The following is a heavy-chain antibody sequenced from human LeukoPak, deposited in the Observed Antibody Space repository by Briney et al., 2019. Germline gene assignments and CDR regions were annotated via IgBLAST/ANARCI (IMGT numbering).Heavy chain of an antibody. CDR1: GFTFGDDG. Sequence: GGSLRLSCTASGFTFGDDGMSWVRQAPGKGLEWVSAISGSGGSTYYADSVKGRFTISRDNSKNTLYLQMNSLRAEDTAVYYCAKELCGGDCYSGPQYFQHWGQGTLVTVSS. J-gene: IGHJ1*01. CDR3: AKELCGGDCYSGPQYFQH. V-gene: IGHV3-23*01. CDR2: ISGSGGST. D-gene: IGHD2-21*02.